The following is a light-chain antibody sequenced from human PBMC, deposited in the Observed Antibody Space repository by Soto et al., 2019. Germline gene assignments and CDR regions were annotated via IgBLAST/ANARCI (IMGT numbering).Light chain of an antibody. J-gene: IGLJ2*01. CDR3: CSYAGTYTFAV. V-gene: IGLV2-11*01. Sequence: QSAPTQPRSVSGSPGQSVTISCTGTNSDVGGYDYVSWFQHSPGKAPKLIIHDVRERPSGVPDRFSGSRSGNTASMTISGLQPEDEAEDYCCSYAGTYTFAVFGGGTKVTVL. CDR1: NSDVGGYDY. CDR2: DVR.